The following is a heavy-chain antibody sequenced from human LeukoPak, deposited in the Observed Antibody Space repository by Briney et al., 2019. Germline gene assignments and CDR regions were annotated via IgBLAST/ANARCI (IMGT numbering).Heavy chain of an antibody. CDR3: ARLYSVVVPTAMMGYFDY. CDR1: GGSISSSGYY. CDR2: IYYTGSA. V-gene: IGHV4-39*01. Sequence: SETLSLTCTVSGGSISSSGYYWGWIRQPPGQGLEWIGSIYYTGSAYFKPSLKSRVTTSINTSKNLFSLRLSSVTAADTAVYYCARLYSVVVPTAMMGYFDYWGQGTLVTVSS. D-gene: IGHD2-2*01. J-gene: IGHJ4*02.